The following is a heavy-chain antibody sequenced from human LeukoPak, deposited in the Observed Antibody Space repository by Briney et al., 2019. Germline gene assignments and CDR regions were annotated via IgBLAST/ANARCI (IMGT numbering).Heavy chain of an antibody. V-gene: IGHV3-20*04. CDR1: GFTCDDYG. Sequence: PGGSLRLYCAASGFTCDDYGMSWVRQVPGEGLEWVSGINWNGGSTGYADSVKGRFTISRDNAKNSLYLQMDSLRVEDTALYYCARGIRFLEWLSGFDYWGQGTLVTVSS. D-gene: IGHD3-3*01. J-gene: IGHJ4*02. CDR2: INWNGGST. CDR3: ARGIRFLEWLSGFDY.